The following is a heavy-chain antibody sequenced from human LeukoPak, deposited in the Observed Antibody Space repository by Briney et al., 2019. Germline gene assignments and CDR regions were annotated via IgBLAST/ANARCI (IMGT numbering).Heavy chain of an antibody. D-gene: IGHD3-3*01. CDR2: FDPEDWET. CDR3: ATLSPKDGGEFWSGHLTRNNWFDP. V-gene: IGHV1-24*01. J-gene: IGHJ5*02. CDR1: GYILTELS. Sequence: AAVKVSCKGSGYILTELSMHWVRQAAGEGREGMGGFDPEDWETSYAQRFQGRVTMTEETSTDTAYMELSRLRSEAKAVYYCATLSPKDGGEFWSGHLTRNNWFDPWGQGTLVTVSS.